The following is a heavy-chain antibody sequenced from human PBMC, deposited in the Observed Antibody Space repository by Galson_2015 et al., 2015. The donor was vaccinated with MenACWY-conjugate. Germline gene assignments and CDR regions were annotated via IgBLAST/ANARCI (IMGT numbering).Heavy chain of an antibody. CDR1: GFTFSSYW. CDR3: ARSSGTDV. Sequence: SLRLSCAASGFTFSSYWMHWVRQAPGKGLVWVSRVSSDGSGTGYADFVKGRFTISRDNSKNTLYLQMHSLRADDTAVYFCARSSGTDVWGQGTTVTVSS. V-gene: IGHV3-74*01. J-gene: IGHJ6*02. CDR2: VSSDGSGT.